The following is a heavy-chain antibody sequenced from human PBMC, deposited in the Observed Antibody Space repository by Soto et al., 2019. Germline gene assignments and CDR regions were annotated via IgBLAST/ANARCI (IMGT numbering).Heavy chain of an antibody. CDR2: ISSSSSYI. Sequence: PGGSLRLSCAASGFTFSSYSMNWVRQAPGKGLEWVSSISSSSSYIYYADSVKGRFTISRDNAKNSLYLQMNSLRAEDTAVYYCARDILTGPYYYYGMDVWGQGTTVTVSS. V-gene: IGHV3-21*01. CDR1: GFTFSSYS. CDR3: ARDILTGPYYYYGMDV. J-gene: IGHJ6*02. D-gene: IGHD3-9*01.